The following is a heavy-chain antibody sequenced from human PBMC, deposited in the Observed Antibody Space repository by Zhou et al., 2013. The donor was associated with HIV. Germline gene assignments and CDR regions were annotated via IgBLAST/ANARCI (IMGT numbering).Heavy chain of an antibody. D-gene: IGHD1-26*01. CDR1: GGTFSSYA. CDR2: IIPILGIA. J-gene: IGHJ4*02. Sequence: QVQLVQSGAEVKKPGSSVKVSCKASGGTFSSYAISWVRQAPGQGLEWMGRIIPILGIANYAQKFQGRVTITADKSTSTAYMELSSLRSEDTAVYYCARDGNRIVGATPFDYWGQGTLVTVSS. V-gene: IGHV1-69*04. CDR3: ARDGNRIVGATPFDY.